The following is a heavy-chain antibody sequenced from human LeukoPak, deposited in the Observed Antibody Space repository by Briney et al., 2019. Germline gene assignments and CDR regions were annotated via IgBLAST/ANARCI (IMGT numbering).Heavy chain of an antibody. V-gene: IGHV3-21*01. Sequence: GGSLRLSCAASGFTFSSYRMNWVRRAPGKGLEWVSSISSSSSYIYYADSVKGRFTISRDNAKNSLYLQMNSLRAEDTAVYYCARIRRFPNWFDPWGQGTLVTVSS. CDR2: ISSSSSYI. D-gene: IGHD2-21*01. J-gene: IGHJ5*02. CDR1: GFTFSSYR. CDR3: ARIRRFPNWFDP.